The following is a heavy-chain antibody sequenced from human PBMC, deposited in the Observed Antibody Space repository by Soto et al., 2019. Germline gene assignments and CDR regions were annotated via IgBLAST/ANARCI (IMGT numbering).Heavy chain of an antibody. J-gene: IGHJ6*02. CDR2: IYYSGST. Sequence: SETLSLTCTVSGGSISSGGYYWSWIRQHPGKGLEWIGYIYYSGSTYYNPSLKSRVTISVDTSKNQFSLKLSSVTAADTAVYYCARVIVVVPAAGSPYYYGMDVWGQGTTVTVSS. V-gene: IGHV4-31*03. D-gene: IGHD2-2*01. CDR3: ARVIVVVPAAGSPYYYGMDV. CDR1: GGSISSGGYY.